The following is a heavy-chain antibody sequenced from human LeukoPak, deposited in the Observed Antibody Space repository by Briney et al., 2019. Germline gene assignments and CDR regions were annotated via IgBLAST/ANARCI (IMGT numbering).Heavy chain of an antibody. J-gene: IGHJ4*02. Sequence: ASVKVSCKASGYTFTSYAMHWVRQAPGQRLEWMGWINAGNGNTKYSQKFQGRVTITRDTSASTAYMELSSLRSEDTAVYYCARDSSDGAGIDYWGQGTLVTVSS. D-gene: IGHD1-14*01. V-gene: IGHV1-3*01. CDR3: ARDSSDGAGIDY. CDR1: GYTFTSYA. CDR2: INAGNGNT.